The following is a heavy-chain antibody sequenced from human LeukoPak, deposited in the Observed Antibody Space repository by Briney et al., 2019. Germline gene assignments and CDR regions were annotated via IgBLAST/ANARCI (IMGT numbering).Heavy chain of an antibody. J-gene: IGHJ4*02. D-gene: IGHD4-23*01. CDR2: ISPDGSTT. CDR3: VRGNDYGGPHY. Sequence: GGSLRLSCAASGFTFSSYWMHWVRQAPGKGLVWVSRISPDGSTTGHADSVKGRFTISRDNGKNTLFLQMNSLRAEDAAVYYCVRGNDYGGPHYWGQGTLVTVSS. V-gene: IGHV3-74*01. CDR1: GFTFSSYW.